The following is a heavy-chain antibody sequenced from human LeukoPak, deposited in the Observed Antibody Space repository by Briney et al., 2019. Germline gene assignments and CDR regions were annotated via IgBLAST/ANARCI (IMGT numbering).Heavy chain of an antibody. CDR3: ARSTYTDNYAHWFDP. D-gene: IGHD5-24*01. CDR2: IYYTGST. Sequence: KPSETLSLTCTVSGGSISSYYWSWIQQPPGKGLEWIGFIYYTGSTNYNPSLKSRVTISVDTSKNQFSLKLTSVTAADTAVYYCARSTYTDNYAHWFDPWGQGTLVTVSS. V-gene: IGHV4-59*01. CDR1: GGSISSYY. J-gene: IGHJ5*02.